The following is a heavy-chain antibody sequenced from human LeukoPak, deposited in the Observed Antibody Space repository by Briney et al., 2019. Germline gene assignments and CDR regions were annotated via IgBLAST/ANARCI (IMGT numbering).Heavy chain of an antibody. J-gene: IGHJ4*02. CDR3: ARDSCSSTSCAD. CDR2: IIPIFGTA. V-gene: IGHV1-69*06. Sequence: SVKVSCKASGGTFSSYAISWVRQAPGQGLEWMGRIIPIFGTANYARKFQGRVTITADKSTSTAYMELSSLRSEDTAVYYCARDSCSSTSCADWGQGTLVTVSS. D-gene: IGHD2-2*01. CDR1: GGTFSSYA.